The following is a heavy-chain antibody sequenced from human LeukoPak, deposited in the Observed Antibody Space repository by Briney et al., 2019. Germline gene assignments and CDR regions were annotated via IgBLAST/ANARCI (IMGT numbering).Heavy chain of an antibody. CDR1: GSSLTTSGVG. D-gene: IGHD6-19*01. Sequence: ESGPTLVKPTQTLTLTCTFSGSSLTTSGVGVGWIRQPPGKALEWLALIYWDDDKRYSPSLKSRVTITKDTSKNQVVLTMTNMDPVDTATYYCSRTRRGQIGWTNDYWGQGTLVTVSS. J-gene: IGHJ4*02. CDR2: IYWDDDK. V-gene: IGHV2-5*02. CDR3: SRTRRGQIGWTNDY.